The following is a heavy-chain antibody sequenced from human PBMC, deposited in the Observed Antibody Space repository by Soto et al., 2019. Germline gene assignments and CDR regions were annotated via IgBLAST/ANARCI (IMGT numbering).Heavy chain of an antibody. CDR1: GGSISSYY. J-gene: IGHJ3*02. V-gene: IGHV4-59*01. Sequence: QVQLQESGPGLVKPSETLSLTCTVSGGSISSYYWSWIRQPPGKGLEWIGYIFYSGSTNYNPSLKSRVTISVDTSKNQFSLKLSSVTAADTAVYYCARDTVTNGAFDIWGQGTMVTVSS. CDR3: ARDTVTNGAFDI. D-gene: IGHD4-17*01. CDR2: IFYSGST.